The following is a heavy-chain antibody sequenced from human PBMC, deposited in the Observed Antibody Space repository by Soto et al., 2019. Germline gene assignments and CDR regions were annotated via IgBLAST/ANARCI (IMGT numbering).Heavy chain of an antibody. CDR1: GFTFSSYA. D-gene: IGHD6-19*01. V-gene: IGHV3-23*01. J-gene: IGHJ2*01. CDR3: ARHSCGWLSGDGYWYFDL. Sequence: EVQLLESGGGLVQPGGSLRLSCAASGFTFSSYAMSWVRQAPGKGLEWVSAISGSGGSTYYADSVKGRFTISRDNSNNTLYMQMNRLRAEDTAVYYGARHSCGWLSGDGYWYFDLWGRGTLVTVSS. CDR2: ISGSGGST.